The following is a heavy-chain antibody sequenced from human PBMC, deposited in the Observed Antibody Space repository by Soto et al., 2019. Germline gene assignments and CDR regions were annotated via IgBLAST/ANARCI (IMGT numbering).Heavy chain of an antibody. CDR3: AKAQYISSSGDY. CDR1: GFPFSLYA. CDR2: ISGSGGST. Sequence: GVSLRISCAASGFPFSLYAMSWVRQAPGKGLEWVSAISGSGGSTYYAGSVKGRSTISRDNSKNTLYLQMNSLRAEDTAVYYCAKAQYISSSGDYWGQGTLVTVSS. V-gene: IGHV3-23*01. D-gene: IGHD6-6*01. J-gene: IGHJ4*02.